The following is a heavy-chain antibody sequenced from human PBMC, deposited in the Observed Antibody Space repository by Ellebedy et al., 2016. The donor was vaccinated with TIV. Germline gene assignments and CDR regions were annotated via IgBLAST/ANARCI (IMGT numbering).Heavy chain of an antibody. CDR3: ARRGSYGDYAVQINSWFDR. CDR1: GFSFRSYW. Sequence: ETLSLTCAASGFSFRSYWMSWVRQAPGKGLEWVANIYQDGSDEYYVDSVKGRFTISRDNDNKALFLQMNSLRVEDTAVYYCARRGSYGDYAVQINSWFDRWGRGTLVTVSS. J-gene: IGHJ5*02. CDR2: IYQDGSDE. V-gene: IGHV3-7*01. D-gene: IGHD4-17*01.